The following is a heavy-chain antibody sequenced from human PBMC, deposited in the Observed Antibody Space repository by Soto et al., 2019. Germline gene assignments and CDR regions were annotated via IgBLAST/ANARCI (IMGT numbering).Heavy chain of an antibody. CDR1: GYTFTSYG. J-gene: IGHJ6*02. CDR2: ISAYNGNT. CDR3: ARKEYYYDSRGPSVYYSYGMDG. Sequence: ASLQVSCKASGYTFTSYGISWVRQAPGQGLEWMGWISAYNGNTNYAQKLQGRVTMTTDTSTSTAYMELRSLRSDDTAVYYCARKEYYYDSRGPSVYYSYGMDGWGQGTTVTVS. V-gene: IGHV1-18*04. D-gene: IGHD3-22*01.